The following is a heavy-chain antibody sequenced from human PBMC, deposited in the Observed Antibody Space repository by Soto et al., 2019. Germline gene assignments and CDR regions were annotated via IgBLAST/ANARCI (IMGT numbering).Heavy chain of an antibody. J-gene: IGHJ3*02. CDR2: IDPSDSYT. CDR1: GYNFTSYL. Sequence: PXESLKLSCKCSGYNFTSYLISLVLQMPGKGLEWMGRIDPSDSYTNYSPSFQGHVTISADKSISTAYLQWSSLKASDTAMYYCARHSSFLWSIGAFDIWGQGTMVTVSS. CDR3: ARHSSFLWSIGAFDI. D-gene: IGHD3-3*01. V-gene: IGHV5-10-1*01.